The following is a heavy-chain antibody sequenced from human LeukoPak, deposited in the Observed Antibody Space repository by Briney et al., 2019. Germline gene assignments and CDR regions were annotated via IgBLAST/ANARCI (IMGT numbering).Heavy chain of an antibody. CDR1: GFRFSSYS. CDR2: ISSSSSYI. CDR3: ERETPDCSSTSCYQGGIDY. D-gene: IGHD2-2*01. V-gene: IGHV3-21*01. J-gene: IGHJ4*02. Sequence: GGSLRLSCAASGFRFSSYSMNWVRQPPGKGLEWVSSISSSSSYIYYPDSVKGRFTISRDNAKNSLYLQMNSLRAEDTAVYYCERETPDCSSTSCYQGGIDYWGQGTLVTVSS.